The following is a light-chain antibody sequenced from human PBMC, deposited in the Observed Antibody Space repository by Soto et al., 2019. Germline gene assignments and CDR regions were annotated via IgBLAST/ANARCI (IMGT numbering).Light chain of an antibody. CDR2: DVS. CDR1: SSDVGCYNY. CDR3: SSYTSSSIVV. J-gene: IGLJ2*01. V-gene: IGLV2-14*01. Sequence: QSALTQPASVSGSPGQSITISCTGTSSDVGCYNYVSWYQQHPGKAPKLMIYDVSNRPSGVSNCFSGSKSGNTASLTISGLQAEDEADYYCSSYTSSSIVVFGGGTKLTVL.